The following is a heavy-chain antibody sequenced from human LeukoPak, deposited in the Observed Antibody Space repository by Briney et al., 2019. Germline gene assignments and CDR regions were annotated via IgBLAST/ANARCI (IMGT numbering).Heavy chain of an antibody. CDR1: GYSFTAYY. CDR2: INPNSGGT. CDR3: ARGGRLELLIYFYFYMDV. V-gene: IGHV1-2*02. D-gene: IGHD1-7*01. Sequence: ASVKVSCKASGYSFTAYYMHWVRQAPGQGPEWMGWINPNSGGTKYAQNFQGRVTLTRDTYTSTAYMELSRLRSDDTAVYYCARGGRLELLIYFYFYMDVWGKGTTVTVSS. J-gene: IGHJ6*03.